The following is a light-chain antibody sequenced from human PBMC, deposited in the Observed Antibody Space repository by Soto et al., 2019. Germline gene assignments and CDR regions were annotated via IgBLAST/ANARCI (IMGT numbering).Light chain of an antibody. CDR1: QSISRY. CDR2: TAS. V-gene: IGKV1-39*01. CDR3: QQSYSTPWT. Sequence: DLQMTQSPSSLSASVGDRVTITCRASQSISRYSNWYQHKPGKAPKLLIYTASSLQSGVPSRFSGSGSGTDFTLTISSLQPEDFATYYCQQSYSTPWTFGQGTKVEIK. J-gene: IGKJ1*01.